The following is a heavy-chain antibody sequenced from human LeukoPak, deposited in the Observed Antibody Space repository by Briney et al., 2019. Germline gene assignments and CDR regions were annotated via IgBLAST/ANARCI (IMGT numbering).Heavy chain of an antibody. CDR1: GFTFSSYW. D-gene: IGHD3-22*01. J-gene: IGHJ6*03. CDR2: INSDGSST. V-gene: IGHV3-74*01. CDR3: ARAQDRYDSSGYYYVGSYYYYMDV. Sequence: GGSLRLSCAASGFTFSSYWMHWVRQAPGKGLVWVSRINSDGSSTSYADSVKGRFTISRDNAKNTLYLQMNSLRAEDTAVYYCARAQDRYDSSGYYYVGSYYYYMDVWGKGTTVTVSS.